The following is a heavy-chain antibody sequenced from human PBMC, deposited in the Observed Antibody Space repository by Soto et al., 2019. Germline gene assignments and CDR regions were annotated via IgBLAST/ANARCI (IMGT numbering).Heavy chain of an antibody. CDR2: MNPDSGST. D-gene: IGHD3-16*01. CDR3: TRIRGGTGFAFDY. CDR1: GYTFTSYD. V-gene: IGHV1-8*01. J-gene: IGHJ4*02. Sequence: ASVKVSCKASGYTFTSYDINWVRQAAGQGLEWMGWMNPDSGSTGYVQKFQGRVTMTRDTSMSTAYLELSSLTSEDTAVYYCTRIRGGTGFAFDYWGQGTPVTVSS.